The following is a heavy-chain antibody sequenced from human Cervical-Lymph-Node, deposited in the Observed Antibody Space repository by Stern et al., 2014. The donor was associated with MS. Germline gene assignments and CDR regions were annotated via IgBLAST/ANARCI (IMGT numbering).Heavy chain of an antibody. V-gene: IGHV1-2*02. J-gene: IGHJ4*01. CDR1: GYIFTDYY. CDR2: INPNSGGT. D-gene: IGHD3-3*01. Sequence: QVQLEESGAEARAPGASMKVSCKASGYIFTDYYLHWVRQAPGQGLEWLGWINPNSGGTNYAQNFQGRVTMTRDTSISPAYMELRWLGSADTAVYYCARGSGTAYDLRGDYWGQGTLVTVSS. CDR3: ARGSGTAYDLRGDY.